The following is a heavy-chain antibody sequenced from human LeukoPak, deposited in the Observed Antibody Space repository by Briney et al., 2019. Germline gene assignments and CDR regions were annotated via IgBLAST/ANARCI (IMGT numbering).Heavy chain of an antibody. CDR2: FYPKSRDT. D-gene: IGHD5-12*01. V-gene: IGHV1-2*02. Sequence: GASVKVSCKASGYTFTAYYLHWVRQAPGQGLEWMGYFYPKSRDTFFAQKFQDRVTMTMDTSITTVYMELSRLRSDDTAVYYCARDFSGYSGIFDYWGQGTLVTVSS. J-gene: IGHJ4*02. CDR1: GYTFTAYY. CDR3: ARDFSGYSGIFDY.